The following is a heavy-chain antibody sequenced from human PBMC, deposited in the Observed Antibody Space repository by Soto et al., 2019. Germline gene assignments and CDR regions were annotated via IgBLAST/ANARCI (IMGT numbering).Heavy chain of an antibody. CDR1: GYTFTGYY. Sequence: ASVKVSCKASGYTFTGYYMHWVRQAPGQGLEWMGWINPNSGGTNYAQKFQGWVTMTRDTSISTAYMELSRLRSDDTAVYYCARAKCCGGGERVLFDIGGQGKMATV. D-gene: IGHD2-21*01. J-gene: IGHJ3*02. CDR2: INPNSGGT. CDR3: ARAKCCGGGERVLFDI. V-gene: IGHV1-2*04.